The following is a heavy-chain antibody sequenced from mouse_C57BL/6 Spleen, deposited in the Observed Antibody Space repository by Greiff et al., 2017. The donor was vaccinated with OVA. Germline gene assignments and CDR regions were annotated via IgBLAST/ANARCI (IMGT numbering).Heavy chain of an antibody. CDR1: GYSITSGYD. Sequence: ESGPGMVKPSQSLSLTCTVTGYSITSGYDWHWIRHLPGNKLEWMGYISYSGSTNYNPSFKSRISITHDTSKNHFFLTLNSVTTEETAAYYGARGGDYDRAWFAYWGQGTLLTVSA. CDR2: ISYSGST. V-gene: IGHV3-1*01. J-gene: IGHJ3*01. D-gene: IGHD2-4*01. CDR3: ARGGDYDRAWFAY.